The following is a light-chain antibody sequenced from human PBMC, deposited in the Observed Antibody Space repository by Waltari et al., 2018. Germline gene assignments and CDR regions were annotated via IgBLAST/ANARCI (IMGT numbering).Light chain of an antibody. CDR2: EVS. CDR1: QDISGA. V-gene: IGKV1-13*02. Sequence: IQLTQSPSSLSASVGDSVTITCRASQDISGALAWYQQQPGTGPKLLVSEVSGLESGVPSRFRGSRSGTDFTLTITSLQPDDFATYYCQHYLSYPITFGGGTKVQIK. J-gene: IGKJ4*01. CDR3: QHYLSYPIT.